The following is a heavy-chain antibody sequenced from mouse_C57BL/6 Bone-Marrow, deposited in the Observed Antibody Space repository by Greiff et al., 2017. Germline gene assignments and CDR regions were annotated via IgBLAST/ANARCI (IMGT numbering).Heavy chain of an antibody. CDR1: GYTFPSSW. D-gene: IGHD3-3*01. CDR3: ARGLGFAY. J-gene: IGHJ3*01. V-gene: IGHV1-69*01. CDR2: IDPSDSYT. Sequence: QVQLQQPGAELVMPGASVKLSCKASGYTFPSSWMHWVKQRPGQGLEWIGEIDPSDSYTNYNQKFKGKSTLTVDKSSSTAYMQLSSLTSEDSAVYYCARGLGFAYWGQGTLVTVSA.